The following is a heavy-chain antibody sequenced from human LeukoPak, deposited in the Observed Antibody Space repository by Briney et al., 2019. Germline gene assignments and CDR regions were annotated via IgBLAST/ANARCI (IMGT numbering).Heavy chain of an antibody. J-gene: IGHJ4*02. CDR2: IKQDGSQ. D-gene: IGHD4-17*01. V-gene: IGHV3-7*01. Sequence: GGSLRLSCAASGFTFSRYSMGWVRQAPGKGPEWVASIKQDGSQYYVDSVKGRFIISRDNAKNSLYLQMKSLRAEDTAVYSCARGPDYGDRLDFFDYWGQGALVTVSS. CDR3: ARGPDYGDRLDFFDY. CDR1: GFTFSRYS.